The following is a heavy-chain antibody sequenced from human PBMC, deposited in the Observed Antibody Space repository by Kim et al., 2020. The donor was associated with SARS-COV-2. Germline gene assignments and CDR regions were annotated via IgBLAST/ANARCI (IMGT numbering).Heavy chain of an antibody. CDR3: AIFHPVAAAGSSYYYGMDV. CDR2: INPSGGST. CDR1: GYTFTSYY. J-gene: IGHJ6*02. Sequence: ASVKVSCKASGYTFTSYYMHWVRQAPGQGLEWMGIINPSGGSTSYAQKFQGRVTMTRDTSTSTVYMELSSLRSEDTAVYYCAIFHPVAAAGSSYYYGMDVCGQGTTVTVSS. D-gene: IGHD6-13*01. V-gene: IGHV1-46*01.